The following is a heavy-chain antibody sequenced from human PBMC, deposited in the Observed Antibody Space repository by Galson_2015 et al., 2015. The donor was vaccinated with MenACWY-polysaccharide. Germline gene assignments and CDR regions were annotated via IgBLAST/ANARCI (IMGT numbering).Heavy chain of an antibody. D-gene: IGHD2-2*01. V-gene: IGHV4-30-4*08. CDR3: ASLPLGNCGSVSCYGYFHH. CDR2: IYYSGRT. Sequence: VSDYSIRSGYFWGWIRQPPGKGLEWIGYIYYSGRTNYSPSLKSRATVSLDTSKNQFSLKLSFVTAADTAVYYCASLPLGNCGSVSCYGYFHHWGQGTLVTVSS. CDR1: DYSIRSGYF. J-gene: IGHJ1*01.